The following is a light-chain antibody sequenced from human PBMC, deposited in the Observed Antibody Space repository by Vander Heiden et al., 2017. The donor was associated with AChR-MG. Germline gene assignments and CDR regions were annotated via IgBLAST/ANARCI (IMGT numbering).Light chain of an antibody. V-gene: IGKV1-39*01. Sequence: IQMTQSPSSLSASVGDRVTITCRASQSISSYLNWYQQKPGKAPKLLIDAASSLQSGVPSRFSGSGSGTDFTLTISSLQPEDVATYYCQQSYSTPPTFGQGTKVEIK. CDR3: QQSYSTPPT. CDR1: QSISSY. J-gene: IGKJ1*01. CDR2: AAS.